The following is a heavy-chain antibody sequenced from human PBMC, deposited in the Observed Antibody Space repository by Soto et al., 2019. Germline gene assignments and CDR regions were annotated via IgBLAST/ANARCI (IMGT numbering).Heavy chain of an antibody. Sequence: QVQLQESGPGLVKPSQTLSLTCIVSGGSISSSNYYWSWIRQHPGKGLEWIGYIYYSGSTYYNPSLKSRVTISVDTSKNQFSLKLSSVTAADTAVYYCARIAADGAIDYWGQGTLVTVSS. D-gene: IGHD6-13*01. CDR3: ARIAADGAIDY. CDR2: IYYSGST. V-gene: IGHV4-31*03. CDR1: GGSISSSNYY. J-gene: IGHJ4*02.